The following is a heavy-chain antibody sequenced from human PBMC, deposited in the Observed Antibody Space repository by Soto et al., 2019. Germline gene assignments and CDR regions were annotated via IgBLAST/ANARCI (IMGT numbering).Heavy chain of an antibody. CDR1: GGSISSGGYS. CDR2: IYHSGST. D-gene: IGHD3-3*02. V-gene: IGHV4-30-2*01. Sequence: QLQLQESGSGLVKPSQTLSLTCAVSGGSISSGGYSWSWIRQPPGKGLEWIGYIYHSGSTYYNPSLKSRVTLSVDRSKNQFSLKLSSVSAADTAVYYCARANNVLAGGYFAYWGQGTLVTVSS. J-gene: IGHJ4*02. CDR3: ARANNVLAGGYFAY.